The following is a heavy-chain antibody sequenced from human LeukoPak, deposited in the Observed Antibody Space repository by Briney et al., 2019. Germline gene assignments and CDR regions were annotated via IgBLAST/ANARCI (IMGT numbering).Heavy chain of an antibody. J-gene: IGHJ4*02. V-gene: IGHV1-18*01. CDR3: AREPGLARSTFFDY. CDR2: ISAFNGNT. Sequence: ASVTVSFTASGYIFTIYGVSWVRQAPGQGLEWMGWISAFNGNTNYAQKFRGRVTMTTEASTSTAYMELRSLRSDDTAFYYCAREPGLARSTFFDYWGQGTLVTVST. CDR1: GYIFTIYG. D-gene: IGHD3-16*01.